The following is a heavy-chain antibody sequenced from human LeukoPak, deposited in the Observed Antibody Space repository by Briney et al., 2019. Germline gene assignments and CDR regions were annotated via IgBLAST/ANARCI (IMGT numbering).Heavy chain of an antibody. CDR1: GFTFSSYG. CDR3: AKDFGIMVRGVIGDY. CDR2: ISYDGSNN. V-gene: IGHV3-30*18. D-gene: IGHD3-10*01. J-gene: IGHJ4*02. Sequence: PGRSLRLSCAASGFTFSSYGMHSVRQAPGKGLERVAVISYDGSNNYYADSEKDHFTISRDNSKNTLYLQMNSLRAEDTAVCYCAKDFGIMVRGVIGDYWGQGTLVTVSS.